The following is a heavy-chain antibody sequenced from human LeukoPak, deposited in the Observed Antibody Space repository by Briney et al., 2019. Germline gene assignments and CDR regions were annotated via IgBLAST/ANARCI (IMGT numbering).Heavy chain of an antibody. J-gene: IGHJ4*02. D-gene: IGHD3-10*01. CDR3: ARIGVDGGY. V-gene: IGHV2-70*11. CDR1: GGSISSGSYY. Sequence: TLSLTCTVSGGSISSGSYYWSWIRQPPGKALEWLARIDWDDDKYYSTSLKTRLTISKDTSKNQVVLTMTNMDPVDTATYYCARIGVDGGYWGQGTLVTVSS. CDR2: IDWDDDK.